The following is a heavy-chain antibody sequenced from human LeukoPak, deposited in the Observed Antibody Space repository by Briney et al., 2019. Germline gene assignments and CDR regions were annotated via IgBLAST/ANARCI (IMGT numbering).Heavy chain of an antibody. CDR2: VYNRGTT. J-gene: IGHJ5*02. CDR3: TRDYGGNSGEFDP. CDR1: GGSITSYY. V-gene: IGHV4-59*01. Sequence: PSETLSLTCSVSGGSITSYYWSWIRQSPMKGLEWIGSVYNRGTTYYNPSLKSRVTISGDTSKNQLSLRMTYVTTADTAVYFCTRDYGGNSGEFDPWGQATLVTVSS. D-gene: IGHD4-23*01.